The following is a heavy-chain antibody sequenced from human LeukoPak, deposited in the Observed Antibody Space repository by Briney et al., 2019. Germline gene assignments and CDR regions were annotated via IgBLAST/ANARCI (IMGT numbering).Heavy chain of an antibody. Sequence: ASVKVSCKASGYTFTSYDINWVRQATGQGLGWMGWMNPNSGNTGYAQKFQGRVTITRNTSISTAYMELSSLRSEDTAVYYCARGRTRFSNWFDPWGQGTLVTVSS. CDR2: MNPNSGNT. V-gene: IGHV1-8*03. J-gene: IGHJ5*02. D-gene: IGHD3-3*01. CDR1: GYTFTSYD. CDR3: ARGRTRFSNWFDP.